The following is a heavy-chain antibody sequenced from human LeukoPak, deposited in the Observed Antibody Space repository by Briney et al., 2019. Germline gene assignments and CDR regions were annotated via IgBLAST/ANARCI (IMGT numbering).Heavy chain of an antibody. V-gene: IGHV3-23*01. CDR1: GFTFTSYS. CDR3: AKGGKWDVTPFDY. J-gene: IGHJ4*02. CDR2: ISGGGGST. Sequence: PGKSLRRSCAASGFTFTSYSMNWVRQAPGKGLEWVSTISGGGGSTYYADSVKGRFTISRDNSKNTLYLQVNSLRAEDTAVYYCAKGGKWDVTPFDYWGQGTLVTVSS. D-gene: IGHD1-26*01.